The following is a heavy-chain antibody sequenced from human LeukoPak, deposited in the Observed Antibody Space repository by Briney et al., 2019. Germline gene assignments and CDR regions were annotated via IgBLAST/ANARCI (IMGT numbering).Heavy chain of an antibody. Sequence: SETLSLTCTVSGGSISSGSYYWSWIRQPAGKGLEWIGRIYTSGSTNYNPSLKSRVTISVDTSKNQFSLKLSSVTAADTAVYYCARASITYGFSVRLYYYYMDVWGKGTTVTVSS. CDR2: IYTSGST. J-gene: IGHJ6*03. V-gene: IGHV4-61*02. CDR1: GGSISSGSYY. D-gene: IGHD3-3*01. CDR3: ARASITYGFSVRLYYYYMDV.